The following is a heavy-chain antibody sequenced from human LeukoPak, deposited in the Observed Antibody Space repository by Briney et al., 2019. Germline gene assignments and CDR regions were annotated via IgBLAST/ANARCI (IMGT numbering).Heavy chain of an antibody. CDR1: GFTFSIYS. D-gene: IGHD3-22*01. J-gene: IGHJ4*02. CDR3: ARERITKITQGPFDY. CDR2: ISVCGSYI. Sequence: GGTLSLSCAASGFTFSIYSMYWVRQAPRPGLERVSSISVCGSYIYYADSAKDRLNISRDNAKNSLYLQMNSLRAEDTAVYYCARERITKITQGPFDYWGQGTLVTVSS. V-gene: IGHV3-21*01.